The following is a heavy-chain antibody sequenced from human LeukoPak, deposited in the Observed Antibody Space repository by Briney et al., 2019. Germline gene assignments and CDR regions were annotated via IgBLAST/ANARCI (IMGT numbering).Heavy chain of an antibody. CDR1: GFTFSSYA. V-gene: IGHV3-23*01. CDR3: AKDQRSSGWYYFDY. D-gene: IGHD6-19*01. Sequence: PGGSLRLSCAASGFTFSSYAMSWVRQAPGKGLEWVSAISGSGGSTYYADSVKGRVTISRDNSKNTLYLQMNSLRAEDTAVYYCAKDQRSSGWYYFDYWGQGTLVTVSS. CDR2: ISGSGGST. J-gene: IGHJ4*02.